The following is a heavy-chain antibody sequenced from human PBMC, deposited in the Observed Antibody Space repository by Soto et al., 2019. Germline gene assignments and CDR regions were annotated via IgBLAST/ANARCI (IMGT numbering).Heavy chain of an antibody. CDR1: GFTFSSYW. D-gene: IGHD3-10*01. Sequence: EVRLVESGGGLVQPGGSLRLSCAASGFTFSSYWMHWVRQAPGKGLVWVSRINSDGSSTTYADSVKGRFTISRDNAKNTLYLQVSSLRAEDTAVYYCARQKLWFGELYDYWGQGTLVTVSS. V-gene: IGHV3-74*01. J-gene: IGHJ4*02. CDR3: ARQKLWFGELYDY. CDR2: INSDGSST.